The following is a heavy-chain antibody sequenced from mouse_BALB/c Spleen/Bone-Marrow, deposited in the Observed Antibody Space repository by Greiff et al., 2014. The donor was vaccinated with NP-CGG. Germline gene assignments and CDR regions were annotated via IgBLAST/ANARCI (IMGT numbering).Heavy chain of an antibody. V-gene: IGHV1S56*01. CDR3: ARDTMDY. Sequence: QVQLKQSGPELVEPGASVRISCKASGYTFTSYYIHWVKQRPGQGLEWIGWIYPGNVNTKCNEKFKGKATLTADKSSSTAYMQLSSLTSEDSAVYFCARDTMDYWGQGTSVTVSS. J-gene: IGHJ4*01. CDR2: IYPGNVNT. CDR1: GYTFTSYY.